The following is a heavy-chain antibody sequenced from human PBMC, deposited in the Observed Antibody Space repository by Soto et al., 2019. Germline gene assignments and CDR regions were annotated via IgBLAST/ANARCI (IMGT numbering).Heavy chain of an antibody. Sequence: SSETLSLTCAVYGGSFSGYYWSWIRQPPGKGLEWIGEINHSGSTNYNPSLKSRVTISVDTSKNQFSLKLSSVTAADTAVYYCARGTPHYDILTGYDDTDYWGQGTLVTVSS. J-gene: IGHJ4*02. V-gene: IGHV4-34*01. CDR1: GGSFSGYY. CDR2: INHSGST. D-gene: IGHD3-9*01. CDR3: ARGTPHYDILTGYDDTDY.